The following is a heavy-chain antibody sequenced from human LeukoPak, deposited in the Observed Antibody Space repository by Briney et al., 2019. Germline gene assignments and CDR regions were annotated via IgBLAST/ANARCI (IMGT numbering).Heavy chain of an antibody. D-gene: IGHD1-26*01. J-gene: IGHJ4*02. CDR2: ISSSSSYI. Sequence: GGSLRLSCAASGFTFSSYSMNWVRQAPGKGLEWVSSISSSSSYIYYADSVKGRFTISRDNAKNSLYLQMNSLRAEDTAVYYCAKSRNSGSQSVLGYWGQGTLVTVSS. CDR3: AKSRNSGSQSVLGY. CDR1: GFTFSSYS. V-gene: IGHV3-21*01.